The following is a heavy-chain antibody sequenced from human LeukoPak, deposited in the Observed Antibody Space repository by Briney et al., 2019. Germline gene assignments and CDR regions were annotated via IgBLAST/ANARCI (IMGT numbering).Heavy chain of an antibody. J-gene: IGHJ4*02. CDR2: FDPEDGET. CDR1: GYTLTELS. Sequence: GASVKVSCKVSGYTLTELSMHWVRQAPGKGLEWMGGFDPEDGETIYAQKFQGRVTMTEDTSTDTAYMELSSLRSEDTAVYYCATTLGYCSSTSCYTFDYWGQGTLVTVSS. CDR3: ATTLGYCSSTSCYTFDY. D-gene: IGHD2-2*02. V-gene: IGHV1-24*01.